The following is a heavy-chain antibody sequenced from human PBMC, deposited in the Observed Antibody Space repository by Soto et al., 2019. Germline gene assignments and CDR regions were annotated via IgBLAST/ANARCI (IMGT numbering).Heavy chain of an antibody. CDR1: GGTFSSYA. CDR3: ARDREWLGPYYGMDV. D-gene: IGHD6-19*01. V-gene: IGHV1-69*05. Sequence: SVKVSCKASGGTFSSYAISWVRQAPGQGLEWMGWINPSYGTANYSQKFQGRVTITRDKSASTAYMELSSLRSEDTAVYYCARDREWLGPYYGMDVWGQGTTVTVSS. CDR2: INPSYGTA. J-gene: IGHJ6*02.